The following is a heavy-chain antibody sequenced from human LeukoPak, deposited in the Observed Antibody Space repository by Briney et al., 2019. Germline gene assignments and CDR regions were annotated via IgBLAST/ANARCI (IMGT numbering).Heavy chain of an antibody. CDR2: IKQDGSEK. Sequence: PGGSLRLSCAASGFTFSSYWMNWVRQAPGKGLEWVANIKQDGSEKYYVDSVKGRSTISRDNAKNSLFLQMNSLRAEDTAVYYCARDGVGAFDIWGQGTMVTVSS. CDR3: ARDGVGAFDI. CDR1: GFTFSSYW. D-gene: IGHD3-10*01. V-gene: IGHV3-7*04. J-gene: IGHJ3*02.